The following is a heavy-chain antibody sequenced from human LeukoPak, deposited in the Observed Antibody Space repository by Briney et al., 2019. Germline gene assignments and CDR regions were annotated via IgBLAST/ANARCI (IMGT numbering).Heavy chain of an antibody. CDR2: INPNSGGT. J-gene: IGHJ4*02. D-gene: IGHD1-26*01. V-gene: IGHV1-2*02. CDR1: GYTFTGYY. CDR3: ARETYSGSYSLAY. Sequence: ASVKVSCKASGYTFTGYYMHWVRQAPGQGLEWIGWINPNSGGTNYAQKFQGRVTMTRDTSISTAYMGLSRLRSDDTAVYYCARETYSGSYSLAYWGQGTLVTVSS.